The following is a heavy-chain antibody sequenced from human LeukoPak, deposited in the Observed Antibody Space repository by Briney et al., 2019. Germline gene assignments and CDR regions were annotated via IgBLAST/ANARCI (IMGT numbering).Heavy chain of an antibody. CDR2: IYTSGST. Sequence: PSETLSLTCTVSGGSISSGSYYWSWIRQPAGKGLEWIGRIYTSGSTNYNPSLKSRVTISVDTSKNQFSLKLSSVTAADTAVYYCARDKGWNSSGWYGFDYWGQGTLVTVSS. CDR1: GGSISSGSYY. V-gene: IGHV4-61*02. CDR3: ARDKGWNSSGWYGFDY. J-gene: IGHJ4*02. D-gene: IGHD6-19*01.